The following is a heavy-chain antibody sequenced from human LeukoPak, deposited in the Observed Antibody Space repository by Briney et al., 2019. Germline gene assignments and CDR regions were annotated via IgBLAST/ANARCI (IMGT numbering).Heavy chain of an antibody. J-gene: IGHJ6*03. V-gene: IGHV4-59*01. Sequence: PSETLSLTCTVSGGSISSYYWSWIRQPPGKGLEWIGYIYYSGSTNYNPSLKSRGTISVDTSKNQFSLKLSSVTAADTAVYYCARVTGDRYYYYYMDVWGKGTTVTISS. CDR3: ARVTGDRYYYYYMDV. CDR1: GGSISSYY. CDR2: IYYSGST.